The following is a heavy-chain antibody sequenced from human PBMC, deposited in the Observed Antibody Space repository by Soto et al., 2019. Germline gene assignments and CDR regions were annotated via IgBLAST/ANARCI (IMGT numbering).Heavy chain of an antibody. V-gene: IGHV3-23*01. CDR2: ISASGASP. CDR3: AKENSRYCSSTSCYLNY. J-gene: IGHJ4*01. D-gene: IGHD2-2*01. Sequence: GESLKISCAASGFTFSTYAMSWVRQAPGKGLEWVSGISASGASPYYTDSVKGRFTISRDNSQNTLHLQMGSLRAEDAAVYYCAKENSRYCSSTSCYLNYWGRGTLVTVSS. CDR1: GFTFSTYA.